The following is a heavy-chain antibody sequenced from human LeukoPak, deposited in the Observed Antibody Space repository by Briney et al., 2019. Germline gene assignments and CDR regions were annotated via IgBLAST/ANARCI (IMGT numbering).Heavy chain of an antibody. J-gene: IGHJ4*02. Sequence: PSETLSLTCTVSGGSISGQYWSWIRQPPGKGLEWIWFVSYSGSTNYNPSLNGRVTISLDTSKNQFSLRLNSATAADQAVYYCARGGASPRYFDYWGQGTLVTVSS. CDR2: VSYSGST. CDR3: ARGGASPRYFDY. CDR1: GGSISGQY. V-gene: IGHV4-59*11. D-gene: IGHD1-26*01.